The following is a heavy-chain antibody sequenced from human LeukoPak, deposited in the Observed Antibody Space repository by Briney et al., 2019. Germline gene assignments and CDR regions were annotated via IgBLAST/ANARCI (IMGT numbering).Heavy chain of an antibody. CDR1: GGSVSSGSYY. J-gene: IGHJ4*02. CDR3: ARSRDSSGYYN. V-gene: IGHV4-61*01. Sequence: PSETLSLTCTVSGGSVSSGSYYWSWIRQPPGKGLEWIGYIYYSGSTNYNPSLKSRVTISVDTSKNQFSLKLSSVTAADTAVYYCARSRDSSGYYNWGQGTLVTVSS. D-gene: IGHD3-22*01. CDR2: IYYSGST.